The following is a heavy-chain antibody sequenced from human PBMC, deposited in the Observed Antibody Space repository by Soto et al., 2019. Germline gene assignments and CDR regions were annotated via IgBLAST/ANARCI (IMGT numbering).Heavy chain of an antibody. CDR3: ARLAMVRGLEWFDP. V-gene: IGHV2-5*02. CDR2: IYWDDDK. D-gene: IGHD3-10*01. J-gene: IGHJ5*02. Sequence: QITLKESGPTLVKPTQTLTLTCTFSGFSLSTSGVGVGWIRQPPGKALEWLALIYWDDDKRYSPSLKRRLTIXKXTXXNQVVLTMTNMDPVDTATYYCARLAMVRGLEWFDPWGQGTLVTVSS. CDR1: GFSLSTSGVG.